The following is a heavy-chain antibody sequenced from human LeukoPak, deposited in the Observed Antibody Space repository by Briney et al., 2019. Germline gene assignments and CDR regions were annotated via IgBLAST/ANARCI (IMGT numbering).Heavy chain of an antibody. CDR3: VRAAPRDCSPASCSLFDT. CDR1: GFTFSSYA. J-gene: IGHJ4*02. V-gene: IGHV3-23*01. CDR2: IMIGGDGK. Sequence: GGSLRLSCAASGFTFSSYAMSWVRRAPRKGLEWVSTIMIGGDGKHYADSVKGRFTISRDRSESTLYLQMNGLRADDTAVYYCVRAAPRDCSPASCSLFDTWGQGTLVTVSS. D-gene: IGHD2-2*01.